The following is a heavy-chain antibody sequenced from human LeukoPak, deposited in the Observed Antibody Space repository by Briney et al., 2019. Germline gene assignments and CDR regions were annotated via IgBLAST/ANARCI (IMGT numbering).Heavy chain of an antibody. CDR1: GYTFTGYY. CDR3: ASSPTYCGGDCYSFDY. J-gene: IGHJ4*02. Sequence: ASVKVSCKTSGYTFTGYYIHWVRQAPGQGLEWMGRMHPNSGDTNYQGRVTMTRDTSISTAYMELSRLRSDDTAVYYCASSPTYCGGDCYSFDYWGQGTLVTVSS. CDR2: MHPNSGDT. D-gene: IGHD2-21*02. V-gene: IGHV1-2*06.